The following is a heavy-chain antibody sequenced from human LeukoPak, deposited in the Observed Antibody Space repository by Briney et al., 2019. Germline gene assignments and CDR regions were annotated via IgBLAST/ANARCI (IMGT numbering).Heavy chain of an antibody. J-gene: IGHJ5*02. V-gene: IGHV3-30*02. CDR3: AKDPPEYQLLPGWFDP. CDR2: IRYDGSNK. Sequence: GGSLRLSCAASGFTFSSYGMHWVRQAPGKGLEWVAFIRYDGSNKYYADSVKGRFTISRDNSKNTLYLRMNSLRAEDTAVYYCAKDPPEYQLLPGWFDPWGQGTLVTVSS. D-gene: IGHD2-2*01. CDR1: GFTFSSYG.